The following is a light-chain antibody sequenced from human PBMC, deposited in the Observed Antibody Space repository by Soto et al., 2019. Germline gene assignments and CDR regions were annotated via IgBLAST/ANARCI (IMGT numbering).Light chain of an antibody. J-gene: IGKJ4*01. CDR3: QQYNSYWEVT. CDR1: ESISRW. Sequence: IQMTQSPSTLSASVGDRVIITCRASESISRWLAWYQQKPGKAPKLLIHDASTLESGVPSRFSGSGSGTDFTLSITNLQPDDFATYYCQQYNSYWEVTFGGGTKVEIK. CDR2: DAS. V-gene: IGKV1-5*01.